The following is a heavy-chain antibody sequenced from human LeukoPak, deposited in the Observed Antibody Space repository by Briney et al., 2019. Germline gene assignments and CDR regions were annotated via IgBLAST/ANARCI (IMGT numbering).Heavy chain of an antibody. CDR2: ISYDGSNK. Sequence: GGSLRLSCAASGFTFSSYAMHWVRQAPGKGLEWVAVISYDGSNKYYADSVKGRFTISRDNSKNTLYLQMNSLRAEDTAVYYCARAGVKDEILTGYYLYWGQGTLVTVSS. CDR3: ARAGVKDEILTGYYLY. D-gene: IGHD3-9*01. J-gene: IGHJ4*02. V-gene: IGHV3-30*04. CDR1: GFTFSSYA.